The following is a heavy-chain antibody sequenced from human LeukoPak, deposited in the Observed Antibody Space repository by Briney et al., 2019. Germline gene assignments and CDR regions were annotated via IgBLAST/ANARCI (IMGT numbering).Heavy chain of an antibody. V-gene: IGHV3-9*01. CDR1: GFTFDDYA. J-gene: IGHJ6*02. CDR2: ISWNSGSI. CDR3: AKDIGDALIRGALHGMDV. Sequence: GGSLRLSCAAYGFTFDDYAMHWVRQAPGKGLGSVSGISWNSGSIGYADSVEGRFTISRDNAKNSLYLQMNSLRAEDTALYYCAKDIGDALIRGALHGMDVRGQGTTVTVSS. D-gene: IGHD3-10*01.